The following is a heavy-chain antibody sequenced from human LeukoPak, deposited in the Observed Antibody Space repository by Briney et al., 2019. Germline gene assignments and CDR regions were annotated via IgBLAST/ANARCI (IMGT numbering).Heavy chain of an antibody. J-gene: IGHJ6*03. CDR3: ARDLSGYMDV. CDR1: GFTFSSYS. CDR2: ISSSSSYI. Sequence: GGSLRLSCAASGFTFSSYSMNWVRQAPGKGLEWVSSISSSSSYIYYVDSVKGRFTISRDNAKNSLYLQMNSLRAEDTAVYYCARDLSGYMDVWGKGTTVTVSS. V-gene: IGHV3-21*01.